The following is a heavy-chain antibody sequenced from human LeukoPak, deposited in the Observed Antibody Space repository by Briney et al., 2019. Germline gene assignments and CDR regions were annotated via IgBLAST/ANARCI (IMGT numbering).Heavy chain of an antibody. CDR1: GFTVSSNY. J-gene: IGHJ4*02. Sequence: GGSLRLSCAASGFTVSSNYMSWVRQAPGKGLEWVSVIYSGGSTYYADSVKGRFTISRDNSKNTLYLQMNSLRAEDTAVYYCARVADGYASIPFDYWGQGTLVTVSS. V-gene: IGHV3-66*01. CDR2: IYSGGST. CDR3: ARVADGYASIPFDY. D-gene: IGHD5-24*01.